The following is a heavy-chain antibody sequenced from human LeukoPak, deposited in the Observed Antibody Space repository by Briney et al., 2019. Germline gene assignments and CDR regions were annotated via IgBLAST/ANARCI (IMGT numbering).Heavy chain of an antibody. CDR3: ARDGGRSGTSLGGY. CDR2: IWYDGSNK. J-gene: IGHJ4*02. V-gene: IGHV3-33*01. D-gene: IGHD3-10*01. CDR1: GFTFSSYG. Sequence: GRSLRLSCAASGFTFSSYGMHWVRQAPGKGLEWVAVIWYDGSNKYYADSVKGRFTISRDNSKNTLYLQMNSLRAEDTAVYYCARDGGRSGTSLGGYWGQGTLVTVSS.